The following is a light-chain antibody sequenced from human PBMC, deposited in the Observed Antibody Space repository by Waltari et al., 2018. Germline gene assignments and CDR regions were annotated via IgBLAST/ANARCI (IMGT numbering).Light chain of an antibody. Sequence: QSALTQPAPVSGSPGQSITVPCTGTSSDVGASHYVSWYQQHPGKAPRLIIYNVNSRPSGVSRRFSGSKSDNTASLTISGLQAEDEADYYCASYTKTSTLIFGGGTRLTVL. V-gene: IGLV2-14*03. CDR1: SSDVGASHY. CDR2: NVN. J-gene: IGLJ2*01. CDR3: ASYTKTSTLI.